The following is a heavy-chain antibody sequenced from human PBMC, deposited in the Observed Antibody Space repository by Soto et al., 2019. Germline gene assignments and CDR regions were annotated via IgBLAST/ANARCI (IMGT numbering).Heavy chain of an antibody. J-gene: IGHJ5*02. V-gene: IGHV4-31*03. CDR3: AGARHSYGLGSWFDP. Sequence: NPSETLSLTCTVSGGSISSGDYYWSWIRQHPGKGLEWIGYIFYTGSTYYNPSLNSRVTISLDRFKNQFSLKVTSMTAADTAVFYCAGARHSYGLGSWFDPWGQGTLVTVSS. D-gene: IGHD5-18*01. CDR1: GGSISSGDYY. CDR2: IFYTGST.